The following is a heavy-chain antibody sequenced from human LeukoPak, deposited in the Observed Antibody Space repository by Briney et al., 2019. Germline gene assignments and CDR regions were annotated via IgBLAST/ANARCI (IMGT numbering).Heavy chain of an antibody. CDR3: AKLETYSYYYYGMDV. Sequence: SETLSLTCTVSGGSISSYYWSWLRQPPGKGLEWIGYIYYSGSTNYNPSLKSRVTISVDTSKNQFSLKLSSVTAADTAVYYCAKLETYSYYYYGMDVWGQGTTVTVSS. CDR1: GGSISSYY. V-gene: IGHV4-59*08. J-gene: IGHJ6*02. D-gene: IGHD1-1*01. CDR2: IYYSGST.